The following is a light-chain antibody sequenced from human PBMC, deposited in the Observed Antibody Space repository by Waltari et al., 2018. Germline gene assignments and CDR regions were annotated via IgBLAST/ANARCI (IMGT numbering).Light chain of an antibody. J-gene: IGKJ2*01. CDR3: QQYYTAPYT. CDR2: WAS. V-gene: IGKV4-1*01. CDR1: QSILDNSNKRNY. Sequence: DIVMTQSPDSQAVSLGERATINCRSSQSILDNSNKRNYLTWYQQKAGQPPRLLIPWASTRESGVPDRFSGSGSGTDFTLTISSLQAEDVAVYYCQQYYTAPYTFGQGAKLEIK.